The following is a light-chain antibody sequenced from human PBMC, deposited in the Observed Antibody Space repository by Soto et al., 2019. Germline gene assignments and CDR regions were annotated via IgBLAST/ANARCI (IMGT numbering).Light chain of an antibody. V-gene: IGKV3-20*01. CDR3: QHFGNSPPLYI. Sequence: EIVLTQSPGTLSLSPGERATLSCRASQSVSSTYLAWYQHKPGQAPRLVIYGAFSRATGIPDRFSGSGSGTDFTLTITRLEPEDFAVYYCQHFGNSPPLYIFGQGTQLEIK. CDR1: QSVSSTY. J-gene: IGKJ2*01. CDR2: GAF.